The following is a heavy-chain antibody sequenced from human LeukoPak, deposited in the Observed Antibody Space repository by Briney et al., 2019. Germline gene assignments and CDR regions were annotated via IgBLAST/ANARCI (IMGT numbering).Heavy chain of an antibody. CDR1: GFTFSSYA. J-gene: IGHJ4*02. Sequence: GGSLRLSCAASGFTFSSYAMTWVRQSPGKGLEWGSEISGSGESTYYGDSVKGRFTISRDNSKNTLYLQMNSLRAGDTAIYYCAREPWDFDYWGQGTLVTVSS. D-gene: IGHD7-27*01. CDR2: ISGSGEST. V-gene: IGHV3-23*01. CDR3: AREPWDFDY.